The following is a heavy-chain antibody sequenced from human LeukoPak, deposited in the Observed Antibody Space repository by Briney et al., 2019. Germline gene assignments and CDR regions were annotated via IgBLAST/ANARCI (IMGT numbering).Heavy chain of an antibody. CDR3: ARGVRIAAAGTVFDY. Sequence: GGSLRLSCAASGFTFSDYYMSWIRQAPGKGLEWVSYISSSSSTIYYADSVKGRFTISRDNAKNSLYLQMNSLRAEDTAVYYCARGVRIAAAGTVFDYWGQGTLVTVSS. V-gene: IGHV3-11*04. CDR2: ISSSSSTI. D-gene: IGHD6-13*01. CDR1: GFTFSDYY. J-gene: IGHJ4*02.